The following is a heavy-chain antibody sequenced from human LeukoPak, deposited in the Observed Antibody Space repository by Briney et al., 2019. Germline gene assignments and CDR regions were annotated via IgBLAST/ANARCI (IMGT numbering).Heavy chain of an antibody. CDR3: ASTQHLYSSSWYSTLDY. CDR2: FDPEDGET. Sequence: ASVKVSCKVSGHTLTELSVHWVRQAPGKGLEWMGTFDPEDGETIYAQKFQGRVTMTEDTSTDTAYMELSSLRSEDTAVYYCASTQHLYSSSWYSTLDYWGQGTLVTVSS. D-gene: IGHD6-13*01. J-gene: IGHJ4*02. V-gene: IGHV1-24*01. CDR1: GHTLTELS.